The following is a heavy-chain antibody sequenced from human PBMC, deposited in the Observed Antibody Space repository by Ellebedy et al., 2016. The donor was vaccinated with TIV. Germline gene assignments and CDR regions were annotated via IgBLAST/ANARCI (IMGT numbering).Heavy chain of an antibody. J-gene: IGHJ4*02. CDR1: GYTFTHYG. V-gene: IGHV1-18*04. CDR3: ERDRIVGAMAIPHFDY. D-gene: IGHD1-26*01. CDR2: VSTHNGNT. Sequence: AASVKVSCKASGYTFTHYGISWVRQAPGQGLEWMGWVSTHNGNTNYAQKLQARVTMTTDTSTSTAYMELTSLRSDDTAVYYCERDRIVGAMAIPHFDYWGQGTLVTVSS.